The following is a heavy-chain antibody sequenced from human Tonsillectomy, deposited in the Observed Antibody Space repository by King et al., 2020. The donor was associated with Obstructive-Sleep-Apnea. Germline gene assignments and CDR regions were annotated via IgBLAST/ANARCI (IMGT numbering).Heavy chain of an antibody. Sequence: VQLVESGGGLVKPGGSLRLSCAASGFTFSSYSMNWVRQAPGKGLEWVSSISSSSSYIYYAYSVKGRFTISRDNAKNSLYLQMNSLRAEDTAVYYCARVEGSWFDPWGQGTLVTVSS. CDR2: ISSSSSYI. CDR1: GFTFSSYS. D-gene: IGHD1-1*01. CDR3: ARVEGSWFDP. V-gene: IGHV3-21*01. J-gene: IGHJ5*02.